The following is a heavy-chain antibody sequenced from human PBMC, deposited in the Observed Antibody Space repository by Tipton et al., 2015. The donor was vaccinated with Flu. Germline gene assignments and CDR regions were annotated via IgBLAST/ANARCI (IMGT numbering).Heavy chain of an antibody. J-gene: IGHJ4*02. V-gene: IGHV1-18*01. D-gene: IGHD6-19*01. CDR3: ARVGTTGWYYLDS. CDR1: GYTFTSYG. CDR2: IGPYNGNT. Sequence: QLVQSGAEVKKPGASVKVSCKASGYTFTSYGITWVRQAPGQGLEWMGWIGPYNGNTNYAQKLKGRVTMTTDTYTNSASTELRSLRSDDTAVYYCARVGTTGWYYLDSWGQGTLVTVSS.